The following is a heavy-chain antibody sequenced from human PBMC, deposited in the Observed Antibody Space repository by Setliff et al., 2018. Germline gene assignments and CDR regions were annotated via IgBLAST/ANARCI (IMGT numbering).Heavy chain of an antibody. Sequence: PGGSLRLSCAASGFTLSRYGIHWVRQAPGKGLEWVSSISSTLYYADSVKGRFTISRDNDKNSLYLQMSSLRAEDTAVYYCARDSYSSSWPDYWGQGTRVTVSS. CDR1: GFTLSRYG. D-gene: IGHD6-13*01. J-gene: IGHJ4*02. CDR2: ISSTL. CDR3: ARDSYSSSWPDY. V-gene: IGHV3-21*01.